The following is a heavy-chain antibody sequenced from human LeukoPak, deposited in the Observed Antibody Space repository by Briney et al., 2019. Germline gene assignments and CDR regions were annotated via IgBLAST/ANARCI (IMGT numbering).Heavy chain of an antibody. CDR2: ISYDGSNK. CDR3: ARDRPLYYYDSSGYYPDAFDI. V-gene: IGHV3-30-3*01. Sequence: PGGSLRLSCAASGFTFSSYAMPWVRQAPGKGLEWVAVISYDGSNKYYADSVKGRFTISRDNSKNTLYLQMNSLRAEDTAVYYCARDRPLYYYDSSGYYPDAFDIWGQGTMVTVSS. CDR1: GFTFSSYA. D-gene: IGHD3-22*01. J-gene: IGHJ3*02.